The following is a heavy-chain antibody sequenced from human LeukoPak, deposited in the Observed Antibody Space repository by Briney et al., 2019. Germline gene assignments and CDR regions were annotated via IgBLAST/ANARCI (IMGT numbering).Heavy chain of an antibody. J-gene: IGHJ5*02. CDR3: ARDRDVTGRSCFDP. D-gene: IGHD4-11*01. Sequence: PSETLSLTCTVSGCSIHSGSYYWSWIRQPAGKGLEWIGHIYTSGSTNYNPSLKSRVTISVDTSKNQFSLKLSSVTAADTAVYYCARDRDVTGRSCFDPWGQGTLVTVSS. CDR2: IYTSGST. CDR1: GCSIHSGSYY. V-gene: IGHV4-61*09.